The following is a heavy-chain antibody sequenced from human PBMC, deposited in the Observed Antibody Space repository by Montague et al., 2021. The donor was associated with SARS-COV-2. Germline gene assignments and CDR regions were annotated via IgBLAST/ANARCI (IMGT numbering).Heavy chain of an antibody. D-gene: IGHD3-9*01. CDR3: AREQEPHQPAYYDILTGYIGGFYYYGMDV. CDR2: ISYDGSNK. J-gene: IGHJ6*02. Sequence: SRSLSLAASGFTFSSYAMHWVRQAPGKGLEWVAVISYDGSNKYYADSVKGRFTISRDNSKNTLYLQMNSLRAEDTAVYYCAREQEPHQPAYYDILTGYIGGFYYYGMDVWGQGTTVTVSS. CDR1: GFTFSSYA. V-gene: IGHV3-30-3*01.